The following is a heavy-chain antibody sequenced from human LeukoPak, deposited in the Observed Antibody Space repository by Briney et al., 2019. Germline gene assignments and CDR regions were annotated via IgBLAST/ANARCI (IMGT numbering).Heavy chain of an antibody. CDR1: GFTFSSYW. D-gene: IGHD2-2*01. CDR3: ANPSSTRFRAAFDI. V-gene: IGHV3-7*03. CDR2: IIQDASEK. J-gene: IGHJ3*02. Sequence: PGGSLRLSCAASGFTFSSYWMSWVRQAPGKGLEWVASIIQDASEKYYVESVKGRFTISRDNAKNSLYLQMNSLRAEDTAVYYCANPSSTRFRAAFDIWGQGTMVTVSS.